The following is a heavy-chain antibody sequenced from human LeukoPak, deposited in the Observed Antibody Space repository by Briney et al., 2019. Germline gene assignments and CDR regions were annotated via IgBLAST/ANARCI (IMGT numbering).Heavy chain of an antibody. D-gene: IGHD2-21*01. Sequence: GGSLRLSCAASGFTFSSYAMNWVRQAPGKGLEWVSAISVSGGSTYYADSVKGRFTISRDNSKNTMYLQMSSLRAEDTAVYHCVKMLNGDHAHAALDYWGQGTLDTVSS. CDR1: GFTFSSYA. CDR2: ISVSGGST. V-gene: IGHV3-23*01. CDR3: VKMLNGDHAHAALDY. J-gene: IGHJ4*02.